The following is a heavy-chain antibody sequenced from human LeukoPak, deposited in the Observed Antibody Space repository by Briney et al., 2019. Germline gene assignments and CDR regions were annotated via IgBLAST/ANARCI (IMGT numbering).Heavy chain of an antibody. CDR3: ARLELRSYYYYGMDV. CDR1: GGSISSYY. CDR2: IYYSGST. V-gene: IGHV4-59*08. J-gene: IGHJ6*02. D-gene: IGHD1-7*01. Sequence: SETLSLTCTVSGGSISSYYWSWIRQPPGKGLEWIGYIYYSGSTNYNPSLESRVTVSVDTSKNQFSLKLSSVTAADTAVYYCARLELRSYYYYGMDVWGQGTTVTVSS.